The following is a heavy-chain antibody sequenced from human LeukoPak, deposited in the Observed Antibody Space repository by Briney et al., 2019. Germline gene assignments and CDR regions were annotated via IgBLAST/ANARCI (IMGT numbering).Heavy chain of an antibody. Sequence: SETLSLTCTVSGGSMSSYYWSWIRQPAGKGLEWIGRIYSSGGTNCNPSLESRVTMSVDTSKNQFSLKLSSVTAADTAVYYCARDRGSSWGPFDYWGQGTLVTVSS. J-gene: IGHJ4*02. V-gene: IGHV4-4*07. CDR1: GGSMSSYY. CDR3: ARDRGSSWGPFDY. D-gene: IGHD6-13*01. CDR2: IYSSGGT.